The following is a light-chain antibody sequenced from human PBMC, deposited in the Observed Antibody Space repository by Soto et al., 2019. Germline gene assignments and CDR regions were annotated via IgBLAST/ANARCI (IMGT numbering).Light chain of an antibody. Sequence: NFMLTQPHSVSEYPGKTVTISCTGSSGSIASNYVQWYQQRPGSAPTTVIYADDQRPSGVPDRFSGSIDSSSNSASLTISGLRTEDEADYYCQSYDSSNVVFGGGTKLTVL. CDR3: QSYDSSNVV. CDR1: SGSIASNY. J-gene: IGLJ2*01. V-gene: IGLV6-57*02. CDR2: ADD.